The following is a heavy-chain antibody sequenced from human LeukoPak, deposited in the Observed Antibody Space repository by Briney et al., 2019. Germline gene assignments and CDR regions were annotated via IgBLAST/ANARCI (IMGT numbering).Heavy chain of an antibody. D-gene: IGHD2-2*01. Sequence: ASVKVSCKASGYTFTGYYMHWVRQAPGQGLEWMGWINPNSGGTNYAQKFQGRVTMTRDTSISTAYMELSRLRSDDTAVYYCARDHIVVVPAAGDAFDIWGQGTMVTVSS. CDR1: GYTFTGYY. CDR3: ARDHIVVVPAAGDAFDI. CDR2: INPNSGGT. V-gene: IGHV1-2*02. J-gene: IGHJ3*02.